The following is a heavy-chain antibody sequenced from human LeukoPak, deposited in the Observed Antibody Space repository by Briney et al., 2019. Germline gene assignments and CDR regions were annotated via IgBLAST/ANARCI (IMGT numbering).Heavy chain of an antibody. V-gene: IGHV3-23*01. J-gene: IGHJ4*02. Sequence: GGSLRLSCAASTFAFSSYAMTWVRQAPGKGLEWVTSITGSGAGTSYADSVKGRFTVSRDNSKNTLYLQMNSLRAEDTAVYYCARGMSGHDAYFDYWGQGTLVTVSS. CDR2: ITGSGAGT. CDR3: ARGMSGHDAYFDY. CDR1: TFAFSSYA. D-gene: IGHD5-12*01.